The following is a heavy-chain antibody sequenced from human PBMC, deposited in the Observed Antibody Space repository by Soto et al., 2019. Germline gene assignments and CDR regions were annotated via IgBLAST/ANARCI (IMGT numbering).Heavy chain of an antibody. D-gene: IGHD2-8*01. V-gene: IGHV1-8*01. CDR2: MNPNSGNT. CDR3: ARANGYCTNGVCYKNWFDP. J-gene: IGHJ5*02. CDR1: GYTFTSYD. Sequence: ASVKVSCKASGYTFTSYDIDWVRQATGQGLEWMGWMNPNSGNTGYAQKFQGRVTMTRNTSISTAYMELSSLRSEDTAVYYCARANGYCTNGVCYKNWFDPWGQGTLVTVSS.